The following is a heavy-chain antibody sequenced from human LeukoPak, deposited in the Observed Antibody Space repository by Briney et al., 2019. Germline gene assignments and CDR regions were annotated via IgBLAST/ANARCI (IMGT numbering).Heavy chain of an antibody. D-gene: IGHD3-10*01. CDR3: AKGDYYGSGRNFDY. Sequence: KPGGSLRLSCAASGFTFSSYTMNWVRQAPGEGLEWVSYISSSSSTYIYYADSVRGRFTISRDNAKNSLYLQMNSLRAEDTAVYYCAKGDYYGSGRNFDYWGQGTLVTVSS. CDR1: GFTFSSYT. CDR2: ISSSSSTYI. J-gene: IGHJ4*02. V-gene: IGHV3-21*04.